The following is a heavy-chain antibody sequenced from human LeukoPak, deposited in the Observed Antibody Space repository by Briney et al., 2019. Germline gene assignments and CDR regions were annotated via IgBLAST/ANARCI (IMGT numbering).Heavy chain of an antibody. J-gene: IGHJ4*02. Sequence: GGSLRLSCAASGFTFRSYVMRWVRQAPGKGLEWVAVIYDSGSDKYYADAVKGCFTISRDNSNDKLYLKMNSLRAEDMAVYYCAKARFVLVVVACGECWKNADSWGQGTLVTVSS. CDR1: GFTFRSYV. V-gene: IGHV3-30*18. CDR2: IYDSGSDK. D-gene: IGHD2-2*01. CDR3: AKARFVLVVVACGECWKNADS.